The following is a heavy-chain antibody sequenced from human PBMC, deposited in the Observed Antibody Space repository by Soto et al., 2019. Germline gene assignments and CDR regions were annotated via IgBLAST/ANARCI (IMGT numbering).Heavy chain of an antibody. V-gene: IGHV4-34*02. D-gene: IGHD1-1*01. CDR1: GGSFDDFY. J-gene: IGHJ6*02. CDR3: ARGQLVWYGYLSPSHREMDV. CDR2: ISHDGGT. Sequence: QVQLQQWGAGLLRPSETLSLTCAFYGGSFDDFYWSWVRQSPGKGLEWVGEISHDGGTNYSPSLARRVSISVDTFKNNLSLHLRSVTAPDTSLYHCARGQLVWYGYLSPSHREMDVWGQGTTVTVSS.